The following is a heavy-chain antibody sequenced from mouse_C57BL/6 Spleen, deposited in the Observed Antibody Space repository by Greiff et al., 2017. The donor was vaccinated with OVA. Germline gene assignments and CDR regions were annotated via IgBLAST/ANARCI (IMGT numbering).Heavy chain of an antibody. Sequence: EVKVVESGGGLVQPGGSLSLSCAASGFTFTDYYMSWVRQPPGKALEWLGFIRNKANGYTTEYSASVKGRFTISRDNSQSILYLQMNALRAEDSATYYCARSPPYGSSAWFAYWGQGTLVTVSA. J-gene: IGHJ3*01. V-gene: IGHV7-3*01. D-gene: IGHD1-1*01. CDR2: IRNKANGYTT. CDR3: ARSPPYGSSAWFAY. CDR1: GFTFTDYY.